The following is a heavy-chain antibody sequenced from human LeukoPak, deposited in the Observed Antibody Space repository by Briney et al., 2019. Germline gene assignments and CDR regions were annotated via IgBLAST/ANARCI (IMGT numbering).Heavy chain of an antibody. CDR3: AKAHERYSSSWYVETFDY. D-gene: IGHD6-13*01. CDR2: ISGSGGST. J-gene: IGHJ4*02. CDR1: GFTFSSYA. Sequence: SGGSLRLSCAAPGFTFSSYAMSWVRQAPGKGLEWVSAISGSGGSTYYADSVKGRFTISRYNSKNTLYLQMNSLRAEDTAVYYCAKAHERYSSSWYVETFDYWGQGTLVTVSS. V-gene: IGHV3-23*01.